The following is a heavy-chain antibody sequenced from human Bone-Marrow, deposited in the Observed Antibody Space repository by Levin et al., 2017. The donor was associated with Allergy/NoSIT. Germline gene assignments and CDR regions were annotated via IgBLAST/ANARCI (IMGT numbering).Heavy chain of an antibody. V-gene: IGHV3-7*01. CDR3: TTCDRGYGLFDY. D-gene: IGHD5-18*01. CDR2: IKQDGSER. J-gene: IGHJ4*02. Sequence: GGSLRLSCAASEFSFEMFWMSWVRQVPGKGPEWVATIKQDGSERYYVDSVNGRFTISRDNGKKSLYLQMNSRRVDDTAVYYCTTCDRGYGLFDYWGPGTLVTVSS. CDR1: EFSFEMFW.